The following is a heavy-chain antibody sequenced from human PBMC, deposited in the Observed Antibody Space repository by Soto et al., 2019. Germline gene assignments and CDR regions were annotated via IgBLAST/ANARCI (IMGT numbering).Heavy chain of an antibody. Sequence: QVQLQESGPGLVKPSETLSLTYTVSGGSIHNYYWSWIRQPPGKTLEWLGYVYYTGTTIYNPSLESRVAISVDMPKNQFSLRLTSVTAADTAVYYCARAGLWFGDFDHWGQGAPVIVSS. CDR3: ARAGLWFGDFDH. V-gene: IGHV4-59*01. CDR1: GGSIHNYY. J-gene: IGHJ4*02. D-gene: IGHD3-10*01. CDR2: VYYTGTT.